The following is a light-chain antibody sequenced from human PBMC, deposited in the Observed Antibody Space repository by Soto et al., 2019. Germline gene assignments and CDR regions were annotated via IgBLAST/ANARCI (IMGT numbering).Light chain of an antibody. CDR3: QQSYNSTWT. J-gene: IGKJ1*01. CDR1: QSISSC. Sequence: IQMTQSPSTLSSSLGDRVTITCRASQSISSCLAWYQQKPGKAPKLLIYGASSLLSGVPSRFVGRASGTDGTITITSLKPEDGSAYDCQQSYNSTWTFGPGTKVDIK. CDR2: GAS. V-gene: IGKV1-39*01.